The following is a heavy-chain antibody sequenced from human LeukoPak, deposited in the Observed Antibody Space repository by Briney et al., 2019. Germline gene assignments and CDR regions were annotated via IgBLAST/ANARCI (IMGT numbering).Heavy chain of an antibody. Sequence: SETLSLTCTVSGGSISGTDLYWGWIRQPPGKGLEWIGEINHSGSTNYNPSLKSRVTISVDTSKNQFSLKLSSVTAADTAVYYCARTQYQLPIYYYYGMDVWGQGTTVTVSS. V-gene: IGHV4-39*07. CDR2: INHSGST. CDR1: GGSISGTDLY. D-gene: IGHD2-2*01. CDR3: ARTQYQLPIYYYYGMDV. J-gene: IGHJ6*02.